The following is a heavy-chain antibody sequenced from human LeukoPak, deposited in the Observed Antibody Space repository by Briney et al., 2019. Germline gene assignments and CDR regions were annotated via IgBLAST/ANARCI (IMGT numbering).Heavy chain of an antibody. CDR2: IYYSGST. Sequence: SETLSLTCSVSGGSINNYWWSWIRQPPGKGLEWIGYIYYSGSTNYNPSLKSRVTISVDTSKNQFSLKLSSVTAADTAVYYCAGYSQQVLRLFHDYYYYMDVWGKGTTVTVSS. CDR1: GGSINNYW. D-gene: IGHD3-3*01. J-gene: IGHJ6*03. V-gene: IGHV4-59*01. CDR3: AGYSQQVLRLFHDYYYYMDV.